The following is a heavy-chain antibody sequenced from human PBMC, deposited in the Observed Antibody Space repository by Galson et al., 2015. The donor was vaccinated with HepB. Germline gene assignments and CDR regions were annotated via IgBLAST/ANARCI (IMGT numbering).Heavy chain of an antibody. D-gene: IGHD4-17*01. CDR1: GFSFSSYS. CDR3: ARVSNYGDIRDSFDI. V-gene: IGHV3-21*06. J-gene: IGHJ3*02. Sequence: SLRLSCAASGFSFSSYSIDWVRQAPGKGLEWVSSISSSSNYIYYANSLKGRFTISRDNAKNSLYLQMNSLRAEDTAVYYCARVSNYGDIRDSFDIWGQGTMVTVSS. CDR2: ISSSSNYI.